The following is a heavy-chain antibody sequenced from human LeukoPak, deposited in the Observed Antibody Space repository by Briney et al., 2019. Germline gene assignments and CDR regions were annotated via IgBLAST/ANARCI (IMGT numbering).Heavy chain of an antibody. CDR1: GGSFSGYY. J-gene: IGHJ3*02. Sequence: SETLSLTCAVYGGSFSGYYWSWIRQPPGKGLEWIGEINHSGSTNYNPSLKSRVTISVDTSKNQFSLKLSSVTAADTAAYYCARDVWFGGIDAFDIWGQGTMVTVSS. CDR3: ARDVWFGGIDAFDI. D-gene: IGHD3-10*01. CDR2: INHSGST. V-gene: IGHV4-34*01.